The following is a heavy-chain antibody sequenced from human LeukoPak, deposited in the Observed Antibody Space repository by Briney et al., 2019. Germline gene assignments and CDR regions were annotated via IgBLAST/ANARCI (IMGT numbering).Heavy chain of an antibody. CDR1: GFTFSDYY. J-gene: IGHJ1*01. V-gene: IGHV3-11*04. CDR2: ISSSSSAI. CDR3: AGDPYDSSGYQSYFQH. D-gene: IGHD3-22*01. Sequence: GGSLRLSCAASGFTFSDYYMNWIRQAPGQGLEWVSYISSSSSAIYYADSVKGRFTISRDNAKNSLYLQMNSLRAEDTAVYYCAGDPYDSSGYQSYFQHWGQGTLVTVSS.